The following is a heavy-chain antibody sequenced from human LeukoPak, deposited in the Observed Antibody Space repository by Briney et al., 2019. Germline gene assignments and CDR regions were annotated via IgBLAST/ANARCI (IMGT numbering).Heavy chain of an antibody. J-gene: IGHJ6*02. D-gene: IGHD3-10*01. CDR1: GFTVSSNY. V-gene: IGHV3-53*04. Sequence: GGSLRLSCAASGFTVSSNYMSWVRQAPGKGLEGVSVIYSGGSTYYADSVKGRFTISRHNSKNTLYLQMNSLRAEDTAVYYCARDLRYGSGGSVYYYYGMDVWGQGTTVTVSS. CDR3: ARDLRYGSGGSVYYYYGMDV. CDR2: IYSGGST.